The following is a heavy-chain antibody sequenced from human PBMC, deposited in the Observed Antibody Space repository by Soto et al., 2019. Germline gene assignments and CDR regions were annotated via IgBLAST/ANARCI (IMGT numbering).Heavy chain of an antibody. CDR2: IYWDDDK. V-gene: IGHV2-5*02. J-gene: IGHJ4*02. CDR3: AHTYDFWRGYVAWKS. Sequence: QITLKESGPPLVKPTQTLTLTCTFSGFSLSASGVGVGWVRQPPGKALEWLALIYWDDDKRYSPSLKSRLTSTKETAEDQVVLTVTNMDPVDTGTYYCAHTYDFWRGYVAWKSWGPGTLVPVSS. CDR1: GFSLSASGVG. D-gene: IGHD3-3*01.